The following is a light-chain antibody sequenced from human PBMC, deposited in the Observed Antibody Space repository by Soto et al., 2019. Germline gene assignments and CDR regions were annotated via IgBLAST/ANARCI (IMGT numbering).Light chain of an antibody. Sequence: EIVMTQSPATLSVSPGERANLSCRASQSVSSNLAWYQQEPGQAPRLLIYGASTRASGIPARFSGSGSGTEFTLTISSLQSEDFAVYYCQQYNNWPPYTFGQGTKLEIK. CDR3: QQYNNWPPYT. CDR2: GAS. CDR1: QSVSSN. V-gene: IGKV3-15*01. J-gene: IGKJ2*01.